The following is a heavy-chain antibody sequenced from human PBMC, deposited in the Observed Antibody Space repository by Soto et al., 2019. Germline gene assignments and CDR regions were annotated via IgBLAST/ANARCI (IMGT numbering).Heavy chain of an antibody. CDR2: IRSKANSYAT. CDR3: TRPLPPWELAAFGY. J-gene: IGHJ4*02. D-gene: IGHD1-26*01. Sequence: EVQLVESGGGLVQPGGSLKLSCAASGFTFSGSAMHWVRQASGKGLEWVGRIRSKANSYATAYAASVKGRFTISRDDSKNTAYLQMNSLKTEDMAVYYCTRPLPPWELAAFGYWGQGTLVTVSS. V-gene: IGHV3-73*02. CDR1: GFTFSGSA.